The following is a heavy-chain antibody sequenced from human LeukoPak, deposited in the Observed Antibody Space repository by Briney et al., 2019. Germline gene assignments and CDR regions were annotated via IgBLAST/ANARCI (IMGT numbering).Heavy chain of an antibody. J-gene: IGHJ6*03. CDR3: ARARIVVVPAAIYYYYYYYMDV. CDR1: GGTFSSYA. V-gene: IGHV1-69*05. D-gene: IGHD2-2*01. CDR2: IIPIFGTA. Sequence: SVKVSCKASGGTFSSYAISWVRQAPGQGLEWMGGIIPIFGTANYAQKFQGRVTITTDESTSTAYMELSSLRSEDTAVYYCARARIVVVPAAIYYYYYYYMDVWGKGTTVTVSS.